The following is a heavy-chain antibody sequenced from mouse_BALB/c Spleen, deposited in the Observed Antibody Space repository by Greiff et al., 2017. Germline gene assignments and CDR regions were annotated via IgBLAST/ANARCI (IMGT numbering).Heavy chain of an antibody. CDR1: GYSITSGYY. V-gene: IGHV3-6*02. CDR3: AREVYGTPMDY. D-gene: IGHD1-1*01. Sequence: DVQLQESGPGLVKPSQSLSLTCSVTGYSITSGYYWNWIRQFPGNKLEWMGYISYDGSNNYNPSLKNRISITRDTSKNQFFLKLNSVTTEDTATYYCAREVYGTPMDYWGQGTSVTVSS. J-gene: IGHJ4*01. CDR2: ISYDGSN.